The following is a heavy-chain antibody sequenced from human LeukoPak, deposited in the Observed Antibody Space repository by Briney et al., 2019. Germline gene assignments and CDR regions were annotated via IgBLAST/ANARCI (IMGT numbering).Heavy chain of an antibody. CDR1: DGSFRSYY. CDR2: IYTSGST. CDR3: ARGSSGWLLKDY. J-gene: IGHJ4*02. V-gene: IGHV4-4*07. D-gene: IGHD6-19*01. Sequence: SSETLSLTCTVSDGSFRSYYWSWIRQPAGKGLEWIGRIYTSGSTNYNPSLKSRVTISVDTSKNQFSLKLSSVTAADTAVYYCARGSSGWLLKDYWGQGTLVTVSS.